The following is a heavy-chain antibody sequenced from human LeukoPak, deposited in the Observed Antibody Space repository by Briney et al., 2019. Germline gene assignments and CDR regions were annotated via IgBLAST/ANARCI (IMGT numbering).Heavy chain of an antibody. V-gene: IGHV3-7*05. J-gene: IGHJ4*02. D-gene: IGHD6-13*01. CDR2: INQDGSEI. CDR1: GFIFSTYL. CDR3: ARRGTSSSWAHFDY. Sequence: GGSLRLSCAASGFIFSTYLLTWVRQAPGKGLEWVANINQDGSEIYYVDSVQGRFTISRDNVKNSLYLQMNSLGAGDTAVYYCARRGTSSSWAHFDYWGQGTLVTVSS.